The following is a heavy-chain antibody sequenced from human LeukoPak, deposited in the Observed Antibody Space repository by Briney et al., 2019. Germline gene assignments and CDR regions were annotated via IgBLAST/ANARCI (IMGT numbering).Heavy chain of an antibody. D-gene: IGHD6-19*01. CDR2: INPNSGGT. J-gene: IGHJ4*02. V-gene: IGHV1-2*02. CDR3: ARAFEGRIAVAANY. Sequence: ASVKVSFTASGYTFTVYYMHWVRQAPGQGLEWMGWINPNSGGTNYAQKFQGRVTMTRDTSISTAYMELSRLRSDDTAVYYCARAFEGRIAVAANYWGQGTLVTVSS. CDR1: GYTFTVYY.